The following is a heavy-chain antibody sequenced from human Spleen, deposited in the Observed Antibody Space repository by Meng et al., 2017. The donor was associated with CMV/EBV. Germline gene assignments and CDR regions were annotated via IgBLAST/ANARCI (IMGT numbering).Heavy chain of an antibody. CDR2: MNPNSGNT. CDR1: GYTFTSYY. Sequence: ASVKVSCKASGYTFTSYYMHWVRQATGQGLEWMGWMNPNSGNTGYAQKFQGRVTITRNTSISTAYMELSSLRSEDTAVYYCARDIAARQSTTTPKEFDPWGQGTLVTVSS. CDR3: ARDIAARQSTTTPKEFDP. D-gene: IGHD6-6*01. J-gene: IGHJ5*02. V-gene: IGHV1-8*03.